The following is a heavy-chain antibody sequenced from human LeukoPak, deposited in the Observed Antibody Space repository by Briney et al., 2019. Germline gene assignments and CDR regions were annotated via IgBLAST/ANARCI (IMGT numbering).Heavy chain of an antibody. CDR2: IHTSGST. CDR1: GGSITTYY. J-gene: IGHJ4*02. V-gene: IGHV4-4*07. D-gene: IGHD3-22*01. CDR3: ARDRYYYDSGGGRGLDY. Sequence: SETLSLTCTVSGGSITTYYWSWIRQPAGKGLEWIGRIHTSGSTNYIPSPKSRVTMSGDTSKNQFSLKLSSVTAADTAVYYCARDRYYYDSGGGRGLDYWGQGTLVTVSS.